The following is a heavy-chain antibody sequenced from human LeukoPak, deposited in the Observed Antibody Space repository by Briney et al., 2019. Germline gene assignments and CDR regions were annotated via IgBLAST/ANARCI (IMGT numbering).Heavy chain of an antibody. CDR1: GYTFTSYA. CDR3: AKDYGYYSSYYYGMDV. D-gene: IGHD4-11*01. V-gene: IGHV1-3*01. J-gene: IGHJ6*02. Sequence: ASVKVSCKASGYTFTSYAMHWVRQAPGQRLEWMGWINAGNGNTKYSQKFQGRVTITRDTSASTAYMELSSLRSEDTAVYYCAKDYGYYSSYYYGMDVWGQGTTVTVSS. CDR2: INAGNGNT.